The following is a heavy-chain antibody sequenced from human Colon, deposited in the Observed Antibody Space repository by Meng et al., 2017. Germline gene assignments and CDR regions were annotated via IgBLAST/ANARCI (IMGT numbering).Heavy chain of an antibody. J-gene: IGHJ4*02. D-gene: IGHD6-19*01. V-gene: IGHV4-4*02. CDR3: ARDNLLTSGSRFCFDY. CDR1: GGSISSIHW. Sequence: QGQVAEAGPGLVKPSGTLSLTCAVSGGSISSIHWWSWARQPPGKGLEWIGEIYHSGATNYSPSLKSRVTISVDTSKNQFSLKLSSVTPADTAVYFCARDNLLTSGSRFCFDYWGQGALVTVSS. CDR2: IYHSGAT.